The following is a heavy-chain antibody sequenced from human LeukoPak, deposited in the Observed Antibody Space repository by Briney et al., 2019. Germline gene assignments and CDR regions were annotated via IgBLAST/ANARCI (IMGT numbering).Heavy chain of an antibody. Sequence: GGSLRLSCAASGFTFSSYAMHWVRQAPGKGLEYVSAISGNGGSTYYADSVKGRFTISRDNSKNTLYLQMSSLRAEDTAVYYCVKDLFEGDYGDYGDYWGQGTLVTVSS. CDR1: GFTFSSYA. CDR2: ISGNGGST. V-gene: IGHV3-64D*06. D-gene: IGHD4-17*01. J-gene: IGHJ4*02. CDR3: VKDLFEGDYGDYGDY.